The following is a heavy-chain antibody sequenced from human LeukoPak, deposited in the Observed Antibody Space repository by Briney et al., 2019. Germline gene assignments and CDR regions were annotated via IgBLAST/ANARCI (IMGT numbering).Heavy chain of an antibody. V-gene: IGHV1-18*04. Sequence: GASVKVSCKGSGYTFTSYGISWVRQAHAPGMERMGWRSVYNGNTNNSQKLQGKVTMTTDTSTSTAYVQLRSLRSDDTAVYYCARVYSRYFDYWGQGTLVTVSS. D-gene: IGHD6-13*01. CDR1: GYTFTSYG. CDR3: ARVYSRYFDY. J-gene: IGHJ4*02. CDR2: RSVYNGNT.